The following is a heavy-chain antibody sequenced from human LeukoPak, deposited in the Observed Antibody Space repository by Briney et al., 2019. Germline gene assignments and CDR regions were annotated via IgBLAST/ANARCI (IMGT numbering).Heavy chain of an antibody. J-gene: IGHJ4*02. Sequence: SETLSLTCTVSGGSISSYYRSWIRQPPGKGLEWIGYIYYSGSTNYNPSLKSRVTISVDTSKNQFSLKLSSVTAADTAVYYCARKDYSNTFDYWGQGTLVTVSS. V-gene: IGHV4-59*01. CDR3: ARKDYSNTFDY. CDR2: IYYSGST. CDR1: GGSISSYY. D-gene: IGHD4-11*01.